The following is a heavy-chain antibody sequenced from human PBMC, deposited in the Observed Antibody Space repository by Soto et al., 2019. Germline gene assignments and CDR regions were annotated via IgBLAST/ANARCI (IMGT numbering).Heavy chain of an antibody. Sequence: GESLKISCKGSGYSFTNYWIAWVRQMPGEGLEWMGTIYPGDSDTRYSPSFQGQVTISADKSVTTAYLQWSSLKASDTATYYCARPGGSCSGGTCYHYYFDFWGQGTLVTVSS. CDR3: ARPGGSCSGGTCYHYYFDF. CDR2: IYPGDSDT. J-gene: IGHJ4*02. D-gene: IGHD2-15*01. CDR1: GYSFTNYW. V-gene: IGHV5-51*01.